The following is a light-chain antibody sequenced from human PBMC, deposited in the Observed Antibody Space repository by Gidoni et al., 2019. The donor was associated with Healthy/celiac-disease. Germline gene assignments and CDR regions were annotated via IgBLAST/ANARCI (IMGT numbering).Light chain of an antibody. CDR2: QDS. Sequence: SYELTQQPSVSVSPGQPASITCAGDKLGDNYACWYQQKPGQSPVLVIYQDSKRPSGIPERFSGSNSGNTATLTISGTQAMDEADYYCQAWDSSTVVFGGGTKLTVL. J-gene: IGLJ2*01. CDR1: KLGDNY. V-gene: IGLV3-1*01. CDR3: QAWDSSTVV.